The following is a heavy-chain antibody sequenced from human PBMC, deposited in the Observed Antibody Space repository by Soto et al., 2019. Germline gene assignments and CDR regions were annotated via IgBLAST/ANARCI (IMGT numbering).Heavy chain of an antibody. V-gene: IGHV3-30*18. CDR1: GFTFSSYG. CDR3: AKDEGYGGRMGYSDY. CDR2: ISYDGSNK. D-gene: IGHD2-15*01. J-gene: IGHJ4*02. Sequence: PGGSLRLSCAASGFTFSSYGMHWVRQSPGKGLEWVAVISYDGSNKYYADSVKGRFTISRDNSKNTLYLQMNSLRAEDTDVYYCAKDEGYGGRMGYSDYWGQGTLVTIYS.